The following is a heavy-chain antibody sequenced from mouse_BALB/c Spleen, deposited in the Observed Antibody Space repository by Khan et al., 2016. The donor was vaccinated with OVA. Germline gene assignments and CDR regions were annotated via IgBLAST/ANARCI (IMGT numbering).Heavy chain of an antibody. CDR2: IWGDGST. CDR1: GVSLTSYG. Sequence: QVQLKESGPGLVAPSQSLSITCTVTGVSLTSYGVSWVRQPPGKGLEWLGVIWGDGSTNYHSALKSRLSISKDNSKSQVFLKLNSLQTDVTATYSCARFEPSYYAMDYWGQGASVTVSS. CDR3: ARFEPSYYAMDY. J-gene: IGHJ4*01. V-gene: IGHV2-3*01.